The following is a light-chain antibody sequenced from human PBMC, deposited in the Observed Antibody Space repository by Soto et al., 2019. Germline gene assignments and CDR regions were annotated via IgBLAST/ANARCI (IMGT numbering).Light chain of an antibody. CDR2: AAS. CDR1: QGISSH. V-gene: IGKV1-12*01. Sequence: IQIMQSPSTLSASVVVRVTITCRASQGISSHLAWYQQKPGKAPKLLIYAASTLQTGVPSRFSGGGSGTDFTLTLSSLQPEDFATYYCQQVNSFPSTFGQGTRLEI. J-gene: IGKJ5*01. CDR3: QQVNSFPST.